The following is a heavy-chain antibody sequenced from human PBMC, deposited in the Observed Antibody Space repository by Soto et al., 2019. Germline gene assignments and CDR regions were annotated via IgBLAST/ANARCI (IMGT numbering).Heavy chain of an antibody. CDR3: ARIQFGYHAFDI. CDR1: GFTFSSYS. J-gene: IGHJ3*02. CDR2: ISGSSSYI. V-gene: IGHV3-21*01. D-gene: IGHD2-15*01. Sequence: EVQLVESGGGLVKPGGSLRLSCAASGFTFSSYSMNWVRQAPGKGLEWVSAISGSSSYIYYADSVKGRFTISRDNAKKSLYLHMNSLRAEGTAVYYCARIQFGYHAFDIWGQGTMVTVSS.